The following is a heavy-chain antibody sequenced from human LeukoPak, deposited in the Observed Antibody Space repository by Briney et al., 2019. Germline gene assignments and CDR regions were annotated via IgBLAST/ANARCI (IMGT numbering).Heavy chain of an antibody. CDR3: ARDHRSSGSYFDWLYHHCYGMDV. CDR1: GFTFSSYG. CDR2: IWYDGSNK. J-gene: IGHJ6*02. Sequence: PGGSLRLSCAASGFTFSSYGMHWVRQAPGKGLEWVAVIWYDGSNKYYADSVKGRFTISRDNSKNTLYLQMNSLRAEDTAVYYCARDHRSSGSYFDWLYHHCYGMDVWGQGTTVTVSS. D-gene: IGHD3-9*01. V-gene: IGHV3-33*01.